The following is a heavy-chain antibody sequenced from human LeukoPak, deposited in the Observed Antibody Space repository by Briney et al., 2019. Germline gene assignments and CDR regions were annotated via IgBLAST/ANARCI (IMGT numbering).Heavy chain of an antibody. J-gene: IGHJ4*02. V-gene: IGHV3-48*01. CDR3: ARAPELRQLDPTFVDY. CDR1: GFTFSSYS. D-gene: IGHD6-6*01. CDR2: ISSSSSTI. Sequence: SGGSLRLSCAASGFTFSSYSMNWFRQAPGKGLEWVSYISSSSSTIYYADSVKGRFTISRDNAKNSLYLQMNSLRAEDTAVYYCARAPELRQLDPTFVDYWGQGTLVTVSS.